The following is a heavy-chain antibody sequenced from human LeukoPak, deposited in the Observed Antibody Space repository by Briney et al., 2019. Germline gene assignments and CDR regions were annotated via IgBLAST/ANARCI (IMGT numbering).Heavy chain of an antibody. CDR3: ARITVAMATIGAFDI. J-gene: IGHJ3*02. CDR2: IYPRDGST. CDR1: GYTFTSNY. Sequence: GASVKVSCKASGYTFTSNYIHWVRQAPGQGLEWMGMIYPRDGSTSYAQKFQGRVTVTRDTSTSTVHMELSGLRSEDTAMYYCARITVAMATIGAFDIWGQGTMVAVSS. D-gene: IGHD5-24*01. V-gene: IGHV1-46*01.